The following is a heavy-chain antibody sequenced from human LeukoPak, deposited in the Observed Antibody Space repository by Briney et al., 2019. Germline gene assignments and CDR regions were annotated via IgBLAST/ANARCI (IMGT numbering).Heavy chain of an antibody. V-gene: IGHV5-51*01. J-gene: IGHJ6*03. Sequence: GESLKISCKGSGYSFTSYWIGWVRQMPGKGLEWMGIIYPGDSDTRYSPSFQGQVTISADKSISTAYLQWSSLKASDTAMYCCARQPNGDYVQNYYYYMDVWGKGTAVTVSS. CDR1: GYSFTSYW. CDR3: ARQPNGDYVQNYYYYMDV. CDR2: IYPGDSDT. D-gene: IGHD4-17*01.